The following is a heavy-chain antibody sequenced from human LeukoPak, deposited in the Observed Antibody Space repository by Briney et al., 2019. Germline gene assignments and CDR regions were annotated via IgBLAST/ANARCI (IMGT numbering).Heavy chain of an antibody. CDR1: GFTFSSYA. V-gene: IGHV3-30*04. CDR3: ARDLVYYYDSSGYPDY. Sequence: GGSLRLSCAASGFTFSSYAMHWVRQAPGKGLEGVAVISYDGSNKYYADSVKGRFTISRDNSKNTLYLQMNSLRAEDTAVYYCARDLVYYYDSSGYPDYWGQGTLVTVSS. J-gene: IGHJ4*02. D-gene: IGHD3-22*01. CDR2: ISYDGSNK.